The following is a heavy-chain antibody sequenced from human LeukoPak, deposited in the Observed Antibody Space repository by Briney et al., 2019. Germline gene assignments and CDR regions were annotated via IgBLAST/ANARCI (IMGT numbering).Heavy chain of an antibody. CDR1: GFTFSSYG. Sequence: GRSLRLSCAASGFTFSSYGMHWVRQAPGKGLEWVAVISYDGSNKYYADSVKGRFTISRDNSKNTLYLQMNSLRAEDTAVYYCAREGREWLSVGIDYWGRGTLVTVSS. J-gene: IGHJ4*02. CDR3: AREGREWLSVGIDY. D-gene: IGHD6-19*01. CDR2: ISYDGSNK. V-gene: IGHV3-30*03.